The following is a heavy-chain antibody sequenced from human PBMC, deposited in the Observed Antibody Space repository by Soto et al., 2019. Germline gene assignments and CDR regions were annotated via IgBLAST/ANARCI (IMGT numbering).Heavy chain of an antibody. CDR2: MNPNSGNT. Sequence: QVQLVQSGAEVKKPGASVKVSCKASGYTFTSYDINWVRQATGQGLEWMGWMNPNSGNTGYAQEFQGRVTMTRNTSISTAYMDLSRLRSDETAVYYCARERAAAGFDYWGQGTLVTVSS. J-gene: IGHJ4*02. CDR3: ARERAAAGFDY. D-gene: IGHD6-13*01. V-gene: IGHV1-8*01. CDR1: GYTFTSYD.